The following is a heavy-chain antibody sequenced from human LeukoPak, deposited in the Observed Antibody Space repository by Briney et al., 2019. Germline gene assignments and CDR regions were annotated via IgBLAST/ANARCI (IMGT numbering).Heavy chain of an antibody. J-gene: IGHJ1*01. D-gene: IGHD2-21*01. V-gene: IGHV4-59*01. Sequence: SETLSLTCTISGGSISSYYWSWIRQPPGKGLEWIGYIYYTGSTNYNPSLKSRVTISIDTSMNQFSLKLSSVTAPDTAVYYCACGDKAGFQHWGQGSLLTISS. CDR1: GGSISSYY. CDR2: IYYTGST. CDR3: ACGDKAGFQH.